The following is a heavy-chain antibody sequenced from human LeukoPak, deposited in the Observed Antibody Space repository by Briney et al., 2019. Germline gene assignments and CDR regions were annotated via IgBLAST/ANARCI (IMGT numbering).Heavy chain of an antibody. Sequence: PGGSLRLSCAASGFTFSSYAMSWVRQAPGEGLEWVSATSNSGGSTYYADSVKGRFTISRDNSKNTLSLQMNSLRAEDTALYYCAKGWDGGYYFYFDSWGQGTLVTVSS. CDR2: TSNSGGST. D-gene: IGHD5-12*01. CDR3: AKGWDGGYYFYFDS. CDR1: GFTFSSYA. J-gene: IGHJ4*02. V-gene: IGHV3-23*01.